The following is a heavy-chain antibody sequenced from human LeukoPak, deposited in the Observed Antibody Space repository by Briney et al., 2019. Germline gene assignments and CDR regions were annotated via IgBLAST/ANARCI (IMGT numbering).Heavy chain of an antibody. CDR2: IIPIFGTA. V-gene: IGHV1-69*01. J-gene: IGHJ4*02. CDR1: GGTFSSYA. CDR3: ARAPLGYCSSTSCPFDY. D-gene: IGHD2-2*01. Sequence: SVKVSCKASGGTFSSYAISWVRQAPGQGLEWMGGIIPIFGTANYAQKIQGRVTITADESTSTAYMELSSLRSEDTAVYYCARAPLGYCSSTSCPFDYWGQGTLVTVSS.